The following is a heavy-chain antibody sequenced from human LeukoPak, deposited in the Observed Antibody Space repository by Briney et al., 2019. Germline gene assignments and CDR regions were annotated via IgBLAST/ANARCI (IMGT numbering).Heavy chain of an antibody. CDR3: TSHRPSCGDLADGN. CDR2: IKSKTDGGTS. CDR1: GFTFSDQY. Sequence: NPGGSLRLSCEASGFTFSDQYMSWIRQAPGKGLEWVGRIKSKTDGGTSDYAAPVQGRFAISRDDSKNMVYLHMNSLESEDTAVYYCTSHRPSCGDLADGNWGQGILVTVSS. J-gene: IGHJ4*02. V-gene: IGHV3-15*01. D-gene: IGHD3-10*01.